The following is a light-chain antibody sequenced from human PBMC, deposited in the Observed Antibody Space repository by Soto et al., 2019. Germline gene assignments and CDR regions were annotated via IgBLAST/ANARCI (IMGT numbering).Light chain of an antibody. CDR1: SGHSSYA. V-gene: IGLV4-69*01. CDR2: VNSDGSH. CDR3: QTWGTGIAV. J-gene: IGLJ7*01. Sequence: QSVLTQSPSASASLGASVNLTCTLSSGHSSYAIAWHQQQPEKGPRYLMKVNSDGSHTKGDGIPDRFSGSISGAERYLTISSLQSEDEADYYCQTWGTGIAVFGGGTQLTVL.